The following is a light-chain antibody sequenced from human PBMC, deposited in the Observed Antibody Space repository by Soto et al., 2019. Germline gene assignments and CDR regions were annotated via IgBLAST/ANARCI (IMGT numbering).Light chain of an antibody. CDR3: QQYGSSPRT. J-gene: IGKJ1*01. V-gene: IGKV3-20*01. Sequence: EIVLTQYPVTLSVSPGEGATLSCRASQSVSSSYLAWYQQKPGQAPRLLIYGASSRATGIPDRFSGSGSGTDFTLTISRLEPEDFAVYYCQQYGSSPRTFGQGTKVDIK. CDR1: QSVSSSY. CDR2: GAS.